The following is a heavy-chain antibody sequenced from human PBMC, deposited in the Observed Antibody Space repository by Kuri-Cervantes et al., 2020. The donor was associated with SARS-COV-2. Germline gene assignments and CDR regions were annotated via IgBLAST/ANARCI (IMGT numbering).Heavy chain of an antibody. V-gene: IGHV3-23*01. CDR2: ISGSGGST. J-gene: IGHJ4*02. CDR1: GFTFSCYA. CDR3: ASKGGVYSSSCPDY. D-gene: IGHD6-13*01. Sequence: GESLKISCAASGFTFSCYAMSWVRQAPGKGLEWVSAISGSGGSTYYADSVKGRFTISRDNSKNTLYLQMNSLRAEDTAVYYCASKGGVYSSSCPDYWGQGTLVTVSS.